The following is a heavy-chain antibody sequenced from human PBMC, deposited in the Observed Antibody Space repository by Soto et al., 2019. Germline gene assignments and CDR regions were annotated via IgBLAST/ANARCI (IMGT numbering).Heavy chain of an antibody. D-gene: IGHD6-13*01. Sequence: QVQLVQSGAEVKKPGASVKVSCKASGYTFTSYGISWVRQAPGQGLEWMGWISAYNGNTKYAQKFQGRVTMTTDTSTRTAYMEVRRLRSDDTAVYYCARDAAAGLNDYWGQGTLVTVSS. V-gene: IGHV1-18*01. CDR2: ISAYNGNT. CDR3: ARDAAAGLNDY. CDR1: GYTFTSYG. J-gene: IGHJ4*02.